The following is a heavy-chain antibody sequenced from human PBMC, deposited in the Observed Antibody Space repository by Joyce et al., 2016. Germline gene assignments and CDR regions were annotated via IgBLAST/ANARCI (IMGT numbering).Heavy chain of an antibody. J-gene: IGHJ4*02. V-gene: IGHV1-69*01. Sequence: QVQLVQSGADVKKPGSSVKVSCKASGGPFSTYAFNWVRQAPGQGLEWMGVIIPSLRKVNDAQKFRDRVTITADESTSTAYIQLSSLRSEDTAVYFCARVLGSSGFFDYWGQGTLVTAAS. CDR1: GGPFSTYA. D-gene: IGHD3-22*01. CDR2: IIPSLRKV. CDR3: ARVLGSSGFFDY.